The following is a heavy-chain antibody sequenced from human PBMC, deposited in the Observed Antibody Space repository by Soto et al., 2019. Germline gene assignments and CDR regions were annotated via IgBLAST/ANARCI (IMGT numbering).Heavy chain of an antibody. D-gene: IGHD6-25*01. J-gene: IGHJ5*02. CDR1: GGSFSGYY. V-gene: IGHV4-34*01. CDR2: INHSGST. Sequence: SETLSLTCAVYGGSFSGYYWSWIRQPPGKGLEWIGEINHSGSTNYNPSLKSRVTISVDTSKNQFSLKLSSVTAADTAVYYCASLQRLIGMGNWFDPWGQGTLVTVSS. CDR3: ASLQRLIGMGNWFDP.